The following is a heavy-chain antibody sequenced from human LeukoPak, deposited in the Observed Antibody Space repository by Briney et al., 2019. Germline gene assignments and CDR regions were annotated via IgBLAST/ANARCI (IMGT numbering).Heavy chain of an antibody. CDR3: ARDRFYCSSTSCYLDY. J-gene: IGHJ4*02. CDR2: IIPIFGTA. CDR1: GGTFSSYA. V-gene: IGHV1-69*13. Sequence: GASVKVSCTASGGTFSSYAISWVRQAPGLGLEWMGGIIPIFGTANYAQKFQGRVTITADESTSTAYMELSSLRSEDTAVYYCARDRFYCSSTSCYLDYWGQGTLVTVSS. D-gene: IGHD2-2*01.